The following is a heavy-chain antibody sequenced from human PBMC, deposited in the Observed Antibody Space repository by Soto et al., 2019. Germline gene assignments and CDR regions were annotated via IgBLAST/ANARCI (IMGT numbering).Heavy chain of an antibody. J-gene: IGHJ6*02. CDR1: GFTVRSNY. V-gene: IGHV3-53*01. Sequence: PGGSLRLSSAASGFTVRSNYISWVRQAPGKGLEWVSVIYSGGSTYYADSVKGRFTISRDNSKNTLYLQMNSLRAEDTAVYYCARGPGDSSGYYSYYYYGMDVWGQGTTVTVSS. CDR2: IYSGGST. CDR3: ARGPGDSSGYYSYYYYGMDV. D-gene: IGHD3-22*01.